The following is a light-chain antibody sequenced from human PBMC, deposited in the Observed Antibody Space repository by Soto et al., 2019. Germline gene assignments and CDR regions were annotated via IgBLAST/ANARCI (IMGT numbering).Light chain of an antibody. CDR1: QSVSSY. V-gene: IGKV3-11*01. CDR2: DAS. CDR3: QQRSNWLT. Sequence: EIVLTQSPATLSLSPGERATLSCRASQSVSSYLAWYQQKPGQAPRLLIYDASSSATGIPARFSGSGSGTDFTLTISRLEPEDFAVYYCQQRSNWLTFGGGTKVEIK. J-gene: IGKJ4*01.